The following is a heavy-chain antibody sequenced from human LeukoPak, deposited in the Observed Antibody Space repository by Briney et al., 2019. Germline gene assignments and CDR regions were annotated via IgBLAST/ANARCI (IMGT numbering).Heavy chain of an antibody. V-gene: IGHV3-21*01. CDR1: GFTFSTYS. CDR2: IGGSGRSI. J-gene: IGHJ4*02. CDR3: ARDRAIFTR. D-gene: IGHD2/OR15-2a*01. Sequence: PGGSLRLSCAASGFTFSTYSMNWVRQAPGEGLEWVSCIGGSGRSIYYADSVKGRFTISRDNAKNSLYLQMSSLRAEDTAVYYCARDRAIFTRWGQGTLVTVSS.